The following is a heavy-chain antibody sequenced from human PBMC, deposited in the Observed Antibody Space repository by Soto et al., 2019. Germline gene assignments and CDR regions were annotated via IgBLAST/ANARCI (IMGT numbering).Heavy chain of an antibody. V-gene: IGHV1-69*13. D-gene: IGHD3-9*01. CDR1: GGTFSSYA. Sequence: SVKVSCKASGGTFSSYAISWVRQAPGQGLEWMGGIIPIFGTANYAQKFQGRVTITADESTSTAYMELSSLRSEDTAIYYCAKDRQPDGIWTFDYWGQGTLVTVSS. J-gene: IGHJ4*02. CDR3: AKDRQPDGIWTFDY. CDR2: IIPIFGTA.